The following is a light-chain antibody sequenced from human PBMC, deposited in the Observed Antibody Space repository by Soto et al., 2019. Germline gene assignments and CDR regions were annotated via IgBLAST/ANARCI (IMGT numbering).Light chain of an antibody. J-gene: IGLJ2*01. CDR1: SSDVGGYNY. CDR3: SSYTSSSSVV. CDR2: DVS. V-gene: IGLV2-14*01. Sequence: QSVLTEPASVSGSPGQSITISCTGTSSDVGGYNYVSWYQQLPGKAPKLMIYDVSNRPSGVSNRFSGSKSGNTASLTISGLQAKDEADYYCSSYTSSSSVVFGGGTKLTVL.